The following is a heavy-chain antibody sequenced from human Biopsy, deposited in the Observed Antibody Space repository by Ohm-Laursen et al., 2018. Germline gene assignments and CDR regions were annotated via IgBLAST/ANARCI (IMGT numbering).Heavy chain of an antibody. Sequence: SLRLSCSASGFTFQDHAMNWVRQAPGKGLEWISYISETSSHIYDADSVKGRFTISRDNSKNTVYLQMNNLSAGDTAVYFCARDPPNSGYSLDFWGQGTLTTVSS. CDR2: ISETSSHI. J-gene: IGHJ4*02. D-gene: IGHD5-12*01. CDR1: GFTFQDHA. V-gene: IGHV3-21*01. CDR3: ARDPPNSGYSLDF.